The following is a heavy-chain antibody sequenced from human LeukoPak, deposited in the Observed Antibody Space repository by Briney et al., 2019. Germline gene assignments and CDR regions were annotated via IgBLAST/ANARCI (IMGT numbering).Heavy chain of an antibody. CDR3: ATHDTMVGIS. Sequence: TGGSLRLSCEASGFTFGTYGMTWVRQAPGKGLEWVSGITGSSTWTYYADSVKGRFTISRDNSQNTVSLVMNNLRAEDTAIYYCATHDTMVGISWGQGTLVTVSS. D-gene: IGHD1-26*01. J-gene: IGHJ4*02. CDR1: GFTFGTYG. V-gene: IGHV3-23*01. CDR2: ITGSSTWT.